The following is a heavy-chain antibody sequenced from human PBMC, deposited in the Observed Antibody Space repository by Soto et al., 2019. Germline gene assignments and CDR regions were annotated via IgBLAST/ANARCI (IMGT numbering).Heavy chain of an antibody. V-gene: IGHV1-69*13. J-gene: IGHJ4*02. CDR3: ARGLHYSSGWYDVDY. D-gene: IGHD6-19*01. Sequence: SVKVSCKASGGTFSSYAISWVRQAPGQGLEWMGGIIPIFGTANYAQKFQGRVTITADESTSTAYMELSSLRSEDTAVYYCARGLHYSSGWYDVDYWGQGTLVTVSS. CDR1: GGTFSSYA. CDR2: IIPIFGTA.